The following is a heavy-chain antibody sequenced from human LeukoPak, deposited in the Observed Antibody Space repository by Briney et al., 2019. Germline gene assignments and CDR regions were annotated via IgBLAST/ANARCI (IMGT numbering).Heavy chain of an antibody. D-gene: IGHD2-21*02. CDR2: INPDGRDT. CDR3: TSWGDTTAEYFQR. J-gene: IGHJ1*01. CDR1: GYTFSSYS. V-gene: IGHV3-7*01. Sequence: GGSLRLSCAASGYTFSSYSMNWVRQAPGKGLEWVAHINPDGRDTYYVDSVKGRFTISRDNAQNSMYLQMNSLRVEDTAVYYCTSWGDTTAEYFQRWGQGTLVTVSS.